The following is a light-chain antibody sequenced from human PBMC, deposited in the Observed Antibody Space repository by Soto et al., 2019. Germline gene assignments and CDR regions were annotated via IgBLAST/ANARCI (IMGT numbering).Light chain of an antibody. Sequence: DFVMTQSPDSLAVSLGERATINCKSSQSVLYSSNNNNYLSWYQQKPGQPPKLLIYWASTRESGVPDRFTGSGSGTDFTLTISSLQAEDVAVYYCHQYINAPWTFGQGTKVEIK. CDR2: WAS. J-gene: IGKJ1*01. V-gene: IGKV4-1*01. CDR1: QSVLYSSNNNNY. CDR3: HQYINAPWT.